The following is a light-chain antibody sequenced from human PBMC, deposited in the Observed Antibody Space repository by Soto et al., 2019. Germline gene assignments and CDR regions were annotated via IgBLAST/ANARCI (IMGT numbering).Light chain of an antibody. CDR1: QSIGLA. CDR3: QHYITSLTK. J-gene: IGKJ1*01. V-gene: IGKV3-11*01. Sequence: EIVLTQSPATLSLSPGERATLSCRASQSIGLAIAWYQHKPGQAPRLLIFDASQRATGIPARFRGSGSGTDFTLSISSLEPEDFAVYYCQHYITSLTKFGQGTKV. CDR2: DAS.